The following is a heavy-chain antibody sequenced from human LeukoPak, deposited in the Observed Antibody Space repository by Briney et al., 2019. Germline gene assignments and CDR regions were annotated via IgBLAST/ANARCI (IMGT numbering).Heavy chain of an antibody. Sequence: GRSLRLSCAASGFTFTTYGMHWVRQAPGKGLQWVASIFYDGSLKYYGDSVKGRFSISRDNSKNTLYLQMNSLRAEDTAVYYCAKVRETGYSSGGADDAFDIWGQGTMVTVSS. CDR3: AKVRETGYSSGGADDAFDI. V-gene: IGHV3-30*18. CDR2: IFYDGSLK. CDR1: GFTFTTYG. J-gene: IGHJ3*02. D-gene: IGHD6-19*01.